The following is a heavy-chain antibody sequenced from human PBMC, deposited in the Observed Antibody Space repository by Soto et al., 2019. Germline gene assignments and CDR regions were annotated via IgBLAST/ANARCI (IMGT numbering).Heavy chain of an antibody. CDR2: IYSGGST. CDR3: ARTTAPSLVGYYYYGMDV. CDR1: GFTVSSNY. V-gene: IGHV3-53*01. J-gene: IGHJ6*02. Sequence: EVQLVESGGGLIQPGGSLRLSCAASGFTVSSNYMSWVRQAPGKGLEWVSVIYSGGSTYYADSVKGRFTISRDNSKNTLYLQMTSLSAEDTAVYYCARTTAPSLVGYYYYGMDVWGQGTTVTVSS.